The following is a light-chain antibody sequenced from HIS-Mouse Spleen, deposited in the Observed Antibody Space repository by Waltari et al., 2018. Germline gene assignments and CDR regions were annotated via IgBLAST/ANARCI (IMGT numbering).Light chain of an antibody. CDR2: AAS. V-gene: IGKV1-9*01. CDR1: HGISSY. CDR3: QQLNSYPPT. Sequence: DIQLTQSPSFLPASAGDRVTITCRASHGISSYLAWYQQKPGKAPKLLIYAASTLQSWVPSRFSGSGSGTEFTLTISSLQPEDFATYYCQQLNSYPPTFGQGTKVEIK. J-gene: IGKJ1*01.